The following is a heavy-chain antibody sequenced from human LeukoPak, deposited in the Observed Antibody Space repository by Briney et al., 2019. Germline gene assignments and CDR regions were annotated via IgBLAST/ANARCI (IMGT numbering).Heavy chain of an antibody. CDR3: ARGPEEGCFEQQPFSSCFHYYYYMDV. D-gene: IGHD6-13*01. Sequence: DSVKVSCKASGYTFTSYGISWVRQAPGQGLEWMGWISAYNANTKYAQKLQGRVTMTTDTSTSTAYMELRSLRSDDTAVYYCARGPEEGCFEQQPFSSCFHYYYYMDVWGKGTTVTVSS. V-gene: IGHV1-18*01. CDR2: ISAYNANT. J-gene: IGHJ6*03. CDR1: GYTFTSYG.